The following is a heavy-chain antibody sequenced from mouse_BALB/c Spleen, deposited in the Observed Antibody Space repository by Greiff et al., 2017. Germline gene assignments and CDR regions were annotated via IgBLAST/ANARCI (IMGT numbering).Heavy chain of an antibody. CDR1: GFAFSSYD. D-gene: IGHD2-10*02. V-gene: IGHV5-12-1*01. Sequence: DVKLVESGGGLVKPGGSLKLSCAASGFAFSSYDMSWVRQTPEKRLEWVAYISSGGGSTYYPDTVKGRFTISRDNAKNTLYLQMSSLKSEDTAMYYCARHSPYGNYWFAYWGQGTLVTVSA. CDR2: ISSGGGST. J-gene: IGHJ3*01. CDR3: ARHSPYGNYWFAY.